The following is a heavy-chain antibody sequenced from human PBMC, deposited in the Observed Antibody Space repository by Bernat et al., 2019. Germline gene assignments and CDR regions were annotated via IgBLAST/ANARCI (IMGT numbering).Heavy chain of an antibody. CDR1: GYTFTGYY. CDR3: ARDRGRNAGSPDAFDI. V-gene: IGHV1-2*04. CDR2: INPNSGGT. D-gene: IGHD3-10*01. Sequence: QVQLVQSGAEVKKPGASVKVSCKASGYTFTGYYMHWVRQAPGQGLEWMGWINPNSGGTNYAQKFQGWVTMTRDTSISTAYMELSRLRSDDTAVYYCARDRGRNAGSPDAFDIWGQGTMVTVSS. J-gene: IGHJ3*02.